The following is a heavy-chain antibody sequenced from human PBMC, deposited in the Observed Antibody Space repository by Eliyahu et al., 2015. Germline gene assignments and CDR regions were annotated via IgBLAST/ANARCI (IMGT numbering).Heavy chain of an antibody. D-gene: IGHD3-9*01. CDR3: AEADVAILHPVDY. V-gene: IGHV3-23*01. J-gene: IGHJ4*02. CDR1: GFTFSSYA. CDR2: ISGSGGST. Sequence: EVQLLESGGGLVQPGGSLRLSCAASGFTFSSYAMGWVRQAPGKGLEWVSAISGSGGSTYYADSVKGRFTISRDNSKNTLYLQMNSLRAEDTAVYYCAEADVAILHPVDYWGQGTLVTVSS.